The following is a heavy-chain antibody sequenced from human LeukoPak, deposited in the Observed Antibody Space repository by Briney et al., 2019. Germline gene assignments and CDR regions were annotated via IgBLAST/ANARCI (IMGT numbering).Heavy chain of an antibody. CDR2: IIPIFGTA. CDR3: ARDLDYDSSGSDAFDI. Sequence: ASVKVSCKASGGTFSSYAISWVRQAPGQGLEWMGRIIPIFGTANYAQKFQGRVTITTDESTSTAYMELSSLRSEDTAVYYCARDLDYDSSGSDAFDIWGQGTMVTVSS. J-gene: IGHJ3*02. D-gene: IGHD3-22*01. V-gene: IGHV1-69*05. CDR1: GGTFSSYA.